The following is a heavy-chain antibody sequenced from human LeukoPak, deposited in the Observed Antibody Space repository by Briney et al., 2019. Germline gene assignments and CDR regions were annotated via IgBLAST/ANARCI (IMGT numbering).Heavy chain of an antibody. CDR3: ARDNIGSSGWTGLWY. CDR2: IHLSDGVT. CDR1: GYTFPSQC. V-gene: IGHV1-46*01. Sequence: GASVQVSCQAYGYTFPSQCIHWMGQAPGQGLDWMGLIHLSDGVTTYAQHFQGRVTVTRDTSTSTVYMELSSLRSEDTAVYYCARDNIGSSGWTGLWYWGQGTLVTLSS. D-gene: IGHD6-19*01. J-gene: IGHJ4*02.